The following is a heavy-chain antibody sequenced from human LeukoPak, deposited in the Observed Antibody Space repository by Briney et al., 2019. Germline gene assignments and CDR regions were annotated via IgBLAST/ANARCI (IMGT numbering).Heavy chain of an antibody. Sequence: PSETLSLTCTVSGGSINNYYWSWIRQPPGKGLEWIGEIFYSGSTNYNPSLGSRVTISIDTSKNQFSLKVNSLTAADPAVYYCARTGYYASGSSYYYGMDVWGKGATVTVSS. CDR2: IFYSGST. J-gene: IGHJ6*04. CDR1: GGSINNYY. V-gene: IGHV4-59*08. CDR3: ARTGYYASGSSYYYGMDV. D-gene: IGHD3-10*01.